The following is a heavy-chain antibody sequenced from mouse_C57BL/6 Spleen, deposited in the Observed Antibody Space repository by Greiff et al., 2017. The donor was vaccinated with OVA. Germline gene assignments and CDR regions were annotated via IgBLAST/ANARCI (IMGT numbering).Heavy chain of an antibody. J-gene: IGHJ3*01. CDR2: IRNKANNHAT. Sequence: EVKLMESGGGLVQPGGSMKLSCAASGFTFSDAWMDWVRQSPEKGLEWVAEIRNKANNHATYYAESVKGRFTISRDDSKSSVYQQMNSLRAEDTGIYYCTIYYDYDARFAYWGQGTLVTVSA. CDR1: GFTFSDAW. D-gene: IGHD2-4*01. V-gene: IGHV6-6*01. CDR3: TIYYDYDARFAY.